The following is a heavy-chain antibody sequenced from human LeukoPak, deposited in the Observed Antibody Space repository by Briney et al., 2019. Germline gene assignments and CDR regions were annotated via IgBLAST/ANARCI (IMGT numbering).Heavy chain of an antibody. CDR3: ARDRSKTSGEPLDY. J-gene: IGHJ4*02. D-gene: IGHD7-27*01. CDR2: IKQDGSEK. CDR1: GFTFSSYW. Sequence: AGGSLRLSCAASGFTFSSYWMSWVRQAPGKGLEWVANIKQDGSEKYYVDSVKGRFTISRDNAKNSLYLQMNSLRAEDTAVYYCARDRSKTSGEPLDYWGQGTLVTVSS. V-gene: IGHV3-7*01.